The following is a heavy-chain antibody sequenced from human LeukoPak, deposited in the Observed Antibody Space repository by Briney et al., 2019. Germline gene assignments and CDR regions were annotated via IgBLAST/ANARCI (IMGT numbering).Heavy chain of an antibody. V-gene: IGHV3-21*01. Sequence: GGSLRLSCAASGFTFSSYSMNWVRQAPGKGLEWVSSISSSSSYIYSADSVKGRFTISRDNAKNSLYLQMNSLRAEDTAVYYCARGENEQLVTYYYYGMDVWGQGTTVTVSS. CDR1: GFTFSSYS. CDR3: ARGENEQLVTYYYYGMDV. CDR2: ISSSSSYI. D-gene: IGHD6-13*01. J-gene: IGHJ6*02.